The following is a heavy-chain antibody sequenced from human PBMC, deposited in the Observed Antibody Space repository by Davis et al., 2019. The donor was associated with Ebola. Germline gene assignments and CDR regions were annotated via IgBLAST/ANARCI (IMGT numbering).Heavy chain of an antibody. V-gene: IGHV1-69*04. Sequence: SVKVSCKASGGTFSSYAISWVRQAPGQGLEWMGRIIPILGIANYAQKFQGRVTITADKSTSTAYMELSSLRSEDTAVYYCARDQGGDFWNVYYFDYWGQGTLVTVSS. D-gene: IGHD3-3*01. CDR2: IIPILGIA. CDR1: GGTFSSYA. CDR3: ARDQGGDFWNVYYFDY. J-gene: IGHJ4*02.